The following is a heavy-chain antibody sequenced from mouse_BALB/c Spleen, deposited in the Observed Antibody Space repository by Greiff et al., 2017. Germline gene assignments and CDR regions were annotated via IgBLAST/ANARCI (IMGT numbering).Heavy chain of an antibody. J-gene: IGHJ4*01. V-gene: IGHV14-4*02. CDR3: NACYGNPYAMDY. CDR1: GFNIKDYY. Sequence: VQLKESGAELVRSGASVKLSCTASGFNIKDYYMHWVKQRPEQGLEWIGWIDPANGDTEYAPKFQGKATMTADTSSNTAYLQLSSLTSEDTAVYYCNACYGNPYAMDYWGQGTSVTVSS. D-gene: IGHD2-1*01. CDR2: IDPANGDT.